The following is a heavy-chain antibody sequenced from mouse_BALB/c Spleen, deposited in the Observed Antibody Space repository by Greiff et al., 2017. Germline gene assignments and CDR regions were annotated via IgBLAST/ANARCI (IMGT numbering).Heavy chain of an antibody. Sequence: EVQLQQSGTVLARPGASVTMSCTASGYTFTSYWMHWVHQRPGQGLEWIGAIYPGNSDTCYNQKFKGKAKLTAVTSISTAYMELSGLTNEDCVVYYGTAVGYYGNYGAHDLDDWGQGTSVTVSS. D-gene: IGHD2-1*01. V-gene: IGHV1-5*01. CDR3: TAVGYYGNYGAHDLDD. J-gene: IGHJ4*01. CDR1: GYTFTSYW. CDR2: IYPGNSDT.